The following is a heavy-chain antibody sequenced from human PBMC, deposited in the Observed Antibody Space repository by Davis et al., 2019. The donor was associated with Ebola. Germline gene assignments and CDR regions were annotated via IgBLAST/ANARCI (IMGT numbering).Heavy chain of an antibody. Sequence: AASVKVSCKASGYTFTSYGIGWVRQAPGQGLEWMGWISAYNGNTNYAQKLQGRVTMTTDTSTSTAYMELRSLRSDDTAVYYCARDGIIPSRRYDFWSGYRFDYWGQGTLVTVSS. CDR1: GYTFTSYG. J-gene: IGHJ4*02. CDR3: ARDGIIPSRRYDFWSGYRFDY. CDR2: ISAYNGNT. V-gene: IGHV1-18*01. D-gene: IGHD3-3*01.